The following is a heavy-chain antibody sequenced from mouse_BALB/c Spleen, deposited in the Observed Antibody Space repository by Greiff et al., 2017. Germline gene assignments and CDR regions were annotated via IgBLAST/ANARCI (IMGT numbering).Heavy chain of an antibody. Sequence: VQLQQSGAELVRSGASVKLSCTASGFNLKDYYMHWVKQRPEQGLEWIGWIDPENGDTEYAPKFQGKATMTADTSSNTAYLQLSSLTSEDTAVYYCNAPYGNYEAWFAYWGQGTLVTVSA. CDR3: NAPYGNYEAWFAY. D-gene: IGHD2-1*01. V-gene: IGHV14-4*02. CDR2: IDPENGDT. CDR1: GFNLKDYY. J-gene: IGHJ3*01.